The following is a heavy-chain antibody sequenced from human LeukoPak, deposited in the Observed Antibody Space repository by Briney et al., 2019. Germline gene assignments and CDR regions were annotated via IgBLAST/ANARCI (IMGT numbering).Heavy chain of an antibody. D-gene: IGHD5-18*01. CDR1: GYTFTNYF. CDR3: ARGGYSYGHDIDY. CDR2: INPTGGGT. V-gene: IGHV1-46*01. Sequence: GASVKVSCKASGYTFTNYFMHWVRQVPGQGLEWMGVINPTGGGTTYAQRFQGRVTMTRDTSTSTVHMELSSLRSEDTAVYYCARGGYSYGHDIDYWGQGTLVTVSS. J-gene: IGHJ4*02.